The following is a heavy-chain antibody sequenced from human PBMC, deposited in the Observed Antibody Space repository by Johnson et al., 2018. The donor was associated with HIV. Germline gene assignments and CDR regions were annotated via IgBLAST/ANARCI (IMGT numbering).Heavy chain of an antibody. CDR2: IWYDESNK. J-gene: IGHJ3*02. CDR1: GFTFSSYA. Sequence: VQLVESGGGVVQPGRSLRLSCAASGFTFSSYAMHWVRQAPGKGLEWVALIWYDESNKSFPDSVKGRFTISRDISKNTLYLQMNSLRAEDTAVYYCATPRIPTDRAFDIWGQGTMVTVSS. CDR3: ATPRIPTDRAFDI. V-gene: IGHV3-33*08. D-gene: IGHD2/OR15-2a*01.